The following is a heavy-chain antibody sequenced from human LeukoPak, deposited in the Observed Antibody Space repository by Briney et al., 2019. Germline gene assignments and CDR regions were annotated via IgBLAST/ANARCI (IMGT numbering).Heavy chain of an antibody. CDR1: GFTFSNYA. CDR3: AKVQDGSGSYYPNFDY. D-gene: IGHD3-10*01. J-gene: IGHJ4*02. V-gene: IGHV3-23*01. CDR2: IRGTGGTT. Sequence: GGSLRLFCAAAGFTFSNYAMTWVRQAPGKGLEWVSGIRGTGGTTYYADSVKGRFTISRDNSKNRLYLQMNSLRAEDTAVYYCAKVQDGSGSYYPNFDYWGQGTLVTVSS.